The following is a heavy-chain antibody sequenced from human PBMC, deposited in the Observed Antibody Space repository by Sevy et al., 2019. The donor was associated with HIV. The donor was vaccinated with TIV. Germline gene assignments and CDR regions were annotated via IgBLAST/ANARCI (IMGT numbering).Heavy chain of an antibody. V-gene: IGHV3-15*01. CDR1: GFTFSNVW. J-gene: IGHJ1*01. D-gene: IGHD2-15*01. CDR2: IKSKTEGGTA. CDR3: TTGGSLFQH. Sequence: GGSLRLSCAASGFTFSNVWMSWLRQAPGKGLEWVDHIKSKTEGGTADYAAPVKGRFTISRDDSKDTLYLQMNSLKTEDTAVYYCTTGGSLFQHWGQGTLVTVTS.